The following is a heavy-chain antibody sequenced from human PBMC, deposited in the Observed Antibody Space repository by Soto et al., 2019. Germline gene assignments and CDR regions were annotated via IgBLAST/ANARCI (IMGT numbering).Heavy chain of an antibody. Sequence: VASVKISCKASGGTFSSYAISWVRQAPGQGLEWMGGIIPIFGTANYAQKFQGRVTITADESTSTAYMELSSLRSEDTAVYYCASEIYDFWRTNYYYYYGMDVWGQGTTVTVSS. CDR3: ASEIYDFWRTNYYYYYGMDV. J-gene: IGHJ6*02. CDR1: GGTFSSYA. D-gene: IGHD3-3*01. V-gene: IGHV1-69*13. CDR2: IIPIFGTA.